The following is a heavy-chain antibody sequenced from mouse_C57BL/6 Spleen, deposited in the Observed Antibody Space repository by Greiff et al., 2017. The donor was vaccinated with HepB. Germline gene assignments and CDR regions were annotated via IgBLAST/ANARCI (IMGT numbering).Heavy chain of an antibody. Sequence: VKLVESGPELVKPGASVKISCKASGYAFSSSWMNWVKQRPGKGLEWIGRIYPGDGDTNYNGKFKGKATLTADKSSSTAYMQLSSLTSEDSAVYFCARHDYDGAWFAYWGQGTLVTVSA. CDR2: IYPGDGDT. D-gene: IGHD2-4*01. J-gene: IGHJ3*01. V-gene: IGHV1-82*01. CDR1: GYAFSSSW. CDR3: ARHDYDGAWFAY.